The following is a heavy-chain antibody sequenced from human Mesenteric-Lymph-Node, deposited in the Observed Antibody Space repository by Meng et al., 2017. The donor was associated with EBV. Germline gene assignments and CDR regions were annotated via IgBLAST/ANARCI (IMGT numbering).Heavy chain of an antibody. CDR2: IYYSGTT. CDR1: GGSIDNYY. D-gene: IGHD1-26*01. Sequence: VHLLGSGPGPVYPSQTRSPPCTVSGGSIDNYYWSWLRQPPGKGLEWIGYIYYSGTTNSNPSLKSRVTISLDTPKNQFSLKLSSVTAADTAVYYCARENVGVFDYWGQGTLVTVSS. CDR3: ARENVGVFDY. J-gene: IGHJ4*02. V-gene: IGHV4-59*01.